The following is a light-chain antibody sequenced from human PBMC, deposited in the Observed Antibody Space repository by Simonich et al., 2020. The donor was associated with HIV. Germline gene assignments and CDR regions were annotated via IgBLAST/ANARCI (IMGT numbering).Light chain of an antibody. V-gene: IGLV2-23*01. J-gene: IGLJ3*02. Sequence: QSALTQPASVSGSPGQSITISCTGTSSYVGSYNLVSWYQQHPGKAPKLMIDESSKRPSGVSNRFSGSKSGNTASLTISGLQAEDEADYYCCSYAGSGTLVFGGGTKLTVL. CDR2: ESS. CDR3: CSYAGSGTLV. CDR1: SSYVGSYNL.